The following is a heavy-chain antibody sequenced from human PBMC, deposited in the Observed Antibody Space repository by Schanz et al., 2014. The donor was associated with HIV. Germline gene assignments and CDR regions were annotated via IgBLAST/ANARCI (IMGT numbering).Heavy chain of an antibody. D-gene: IGHD6-19*01. CDR2: IKEDGSVI. CDR1: GFRFSRDW. Sequence: EVVLVESGGGLVQPGGSLRLSCAASGFRFSRDWMTWVRQAPGMGLEWVANIKEDGSVINYVDSVKGRFTISRDNVKNSLFLQMNSLRAEDTAIYYCAKTSYGWYFDYWGQGTLVTVSS. CDR3: AKTSYGWYFDY. J-gene: IGHJ4*02. V-gene: IGHV3-7*03.